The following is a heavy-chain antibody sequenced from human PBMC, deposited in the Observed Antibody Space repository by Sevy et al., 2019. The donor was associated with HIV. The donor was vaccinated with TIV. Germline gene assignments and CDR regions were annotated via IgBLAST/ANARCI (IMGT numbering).Heavy chain of an antibody. D-gene: IGHD3-10*01. V-gene: IGHV4-59*01. CDR1: GGSISSYY. Sequence: SETLSLTCTVSGGSISSYYWSWIRRPPGKGLEWIGYIYYSGSTNYNPSLKSRVTISVDTSKNQFSLKLSSVTAADTAVYYCARGGRGFGELFGYYYYYMDVWGKGTTVTVSS. CDR3: ARGGRGFGELFGYYYYYMDV. CDR2: IYYSGST. J-gene: IGHJ6*03.